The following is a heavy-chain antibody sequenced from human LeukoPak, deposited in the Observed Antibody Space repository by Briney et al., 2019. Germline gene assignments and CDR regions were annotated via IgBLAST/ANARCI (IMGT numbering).Heavy chain of an antibody. V-gene: IGHV3-30-3*01. Sequence: PGRSLRLSCAASGFTFSTYAMHWVRQAPGKGLEWVAVISYDGSNKYYADSLKGRFTISRDNSKNTIYLQMNTLRAEDTAVYYCARDKSVHFFDYWGQGALVTVSS. CDR3: ARDKSVHFFDY. CDR2: ISYDGSNK. CDR1: GFTFSTYA. J-gene: IGHJ4*02.